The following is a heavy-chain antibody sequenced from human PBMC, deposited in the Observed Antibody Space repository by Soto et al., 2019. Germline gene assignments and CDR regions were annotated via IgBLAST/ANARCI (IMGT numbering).Heavy chain of an antibody. CDR1: GGSISSGDYY. CDR2: IYHNGDT. D-gene: IGHD3-16*01. CDR3: ARSPYLLGAFDI. V-gene: IGHV4-30-4*01. J-gene: IGHJ3*02. Sequence: TLSLTCTVSGGSISSGDYYWSWIRQSPGKDLDWIGYIYHNGDTFYNPSLKSRLTISADTSKNHFSLKLSSVTAADTAMYYCARSPYLLGAFDIWGLGTMVTVSS.